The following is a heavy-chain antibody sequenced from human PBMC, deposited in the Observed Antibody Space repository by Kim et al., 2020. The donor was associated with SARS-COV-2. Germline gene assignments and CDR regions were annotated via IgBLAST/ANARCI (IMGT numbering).Heavy chain of an antibody. V-gene: IGHV3-21*01. Sequence: GGSLRLSCAASGFTFSSYSMNWVRQAPGKGLEWVSSISSSSSYIYYADSVKGRFTISRDNAKNSLYLQMNSLRAEDTAVYYCASFIVATSSIDYYYYYGMDVWGQGTTVTVCS. CDR2: ISSSSSYI. CDR3: ASFIVATSSIDYYYYYGMDV. D-gene: IGHD5-12*01. J-gene: IGHJ6*02. CDR1: GFTFSSYS.